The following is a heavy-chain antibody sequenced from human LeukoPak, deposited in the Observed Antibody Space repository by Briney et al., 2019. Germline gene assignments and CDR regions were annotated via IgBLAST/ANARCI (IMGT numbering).Heavy chain of an antibody. CDR2: VNADGGNT. D-gene: IGHD1-26*01. Sequence: GGSLRLSCAASGFTFDNYRMSWVRQAPGKGLEWVSTVNADGGNTYYADSVKGRLTISRDNSKSTPILQMNSLRVEDTALYYCTKRVKYGGTWDHFADWGQGTLVTVSS. CDR1: GFTFDNYR. CDR3: TKRVKYGGTWDHFAD. V-gene: IGHV3-23*01. J-gene: IGHJ4*02.